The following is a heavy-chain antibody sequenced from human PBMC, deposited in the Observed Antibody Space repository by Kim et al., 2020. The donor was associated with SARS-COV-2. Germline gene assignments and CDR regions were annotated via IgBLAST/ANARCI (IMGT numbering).Heavy chain of an antibody. V-gene: IGHV4-34*01. CDR1: GGSFSGYY. D-gene: IGHD2-15*01. J-gene: IGHJ4*02. CDR3: ARASPVVAAYDY. CDR2: INHSGST. Sequence: SETLSLTCAVYGGSFSGYYWSWIRQPPGKGLEWIGEINHSGSTNYNPSLKSRVTISVDTSKNQFSLKLSSVTAADTAVYYCARASPVVAAYDYWGQGTLVTVSS.